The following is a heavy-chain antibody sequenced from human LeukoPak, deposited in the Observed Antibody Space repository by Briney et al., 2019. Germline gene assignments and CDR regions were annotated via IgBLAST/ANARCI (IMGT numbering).Heavy chain of an antibody. V-gene: IGHV4-39*01. CDR2: IYYSGST. Sequence: NTSETLSLTCTVSGGSISSSSYYWGWIRQPPGKGLEWIGSIYYSGSTYYNPSLKSRVTISVDTSKNQFSLKLSSVTAADTAVYYCARRGITMVRGVINHWFDPWGQGTLVTVSS. CDR1: GGSISSSSYY. D-gene: IGHD3-10*01. J-gene: IGHJ5*02. CDR3: ARRGITMVRGVINHWFDP.